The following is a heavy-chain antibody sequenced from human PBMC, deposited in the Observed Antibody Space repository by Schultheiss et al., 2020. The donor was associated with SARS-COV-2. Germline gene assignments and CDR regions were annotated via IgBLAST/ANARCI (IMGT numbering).Heavy chain of an antibody. J-gene: IGHJ3*02. CDR2: IYYSGST. Sequence: SETLSLTCAVSSGSISSSSYYWGWIRQPPGKGLEWIGSIYYSGSTYYNPSLKSRVTISVDTSKNQFSLKLSSVTAADTAVYYCARDNIVVVPAAMGGDDAFDIWGQGTMVTVSS. D-gene: IGHD2-2*01. V-gene: IGHV4-39*07. CDR1: SGSISSSSYY. CDR3: ARDNIVVVPAAMGGDDAFDI.